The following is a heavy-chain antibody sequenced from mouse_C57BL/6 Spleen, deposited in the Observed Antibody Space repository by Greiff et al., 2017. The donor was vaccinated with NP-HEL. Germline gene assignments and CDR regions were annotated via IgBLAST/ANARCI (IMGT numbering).Heavy chain of an antibody. CDR3: TRPYDYDGYYFDY. CDR1: GYTFTDYE. J-gene: IGHJ2*01. Sequence: QVQLQQSGAELVRPGASVTLSCKASGYTFTDYEMHWVKQTPVHGLEWIGAIDPETGGTAYNQKFKGKAILTADKSSSTAYMELRSLTSEDSAVYYCTRPYDYDGYYFDYWGQGTTLTVSS. CDR2: IDPETGGT. D-gene: IGHD2-4*01. V-gene: IGHV1-15*01.